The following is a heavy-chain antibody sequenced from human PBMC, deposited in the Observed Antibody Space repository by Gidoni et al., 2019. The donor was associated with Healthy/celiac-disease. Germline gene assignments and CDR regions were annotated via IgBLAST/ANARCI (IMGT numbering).Heavy chain of an antibody. CDR2: INAGNGNT. J-gene: IGHJ4*02. D-gene: IGHD3-10*01. V-gene: IGHV1-3*01. CDR1: GYTFTSYA. CDR3: ARDPSSGYGGNEGGY. Sequence: QVQLVQSGAEVKKPGASVKVSCKASGYTFTSYAMHWVRQAPGQRLEWMGWINAGNGNTKYSQKFQGRVTITRDTSASTAYMELSSLRSEDTAVYYCARDPSSGYGGNEGGYWGQGTLVTVSS.